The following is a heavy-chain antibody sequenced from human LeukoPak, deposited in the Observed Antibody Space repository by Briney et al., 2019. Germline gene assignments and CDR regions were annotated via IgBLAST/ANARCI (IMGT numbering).Heavy chain of an antibody. CDR3: ARGRPNCYGSSGSGSAFDI. Sequence: SETLSLTCAVYGGSFSGYYWSWIRQPPGKGLEWVGEINHSGSTNYNPSLKSRVTISVDTSKNQFSLKLSSVTAADTAVYYCARGRPNCYGSSGSGSAFDIWGQGTMVTVSS. V-gene: IGHV4-34*01. CDR1: GGSFSGYY. D-gene: IGHD3-22*01. J-gene: IGHJ3*02. CDR2: INHSGST.